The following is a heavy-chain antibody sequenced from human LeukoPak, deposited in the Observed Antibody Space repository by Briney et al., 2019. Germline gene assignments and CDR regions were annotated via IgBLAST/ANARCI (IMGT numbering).Heavy chain of an antibody. CDR1: GFTFRNYV. Sequence: GGSLRLSCAASGFTFRNYVIHWVRQAPGKGLEWVAVMSSDLNVKLYADSVKGRFTISRDNSKNTLYLQMNSLRAEDTAVYYCAREPTYCTNGVCYTGGADYWGQGTLVTVSS. V-gene: IGHV3-30-3*01. CDR2: MSSDLNVK. D-gene: IGHD2-8*01. J-gene: IGHJ4*02. CDR3: AREPTYCTNGVCYTGGADY.